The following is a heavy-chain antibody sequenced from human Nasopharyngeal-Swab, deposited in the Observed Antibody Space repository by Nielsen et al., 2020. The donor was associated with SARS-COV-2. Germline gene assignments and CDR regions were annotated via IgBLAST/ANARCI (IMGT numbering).Heavy chain of an antibody. D-gene: IGHD6-13*01. Sequence: SVKVSCKASGGTFSSYAISWVRQAPGQGLEWMGRIIPILGIANYAQKFQGRVTITADKSTSTANMELSSLRSEDTAVYYCASAAGSWNYYYYYGMDVWGQGTTVTVSS. CDR1: GGTFSSYA. J-gene: IGHJ6*02. CDR2: IIPILGIA. V-gene: IGHV1-69*04. CDR3: ASAAGSWNYYYYYGMDV.